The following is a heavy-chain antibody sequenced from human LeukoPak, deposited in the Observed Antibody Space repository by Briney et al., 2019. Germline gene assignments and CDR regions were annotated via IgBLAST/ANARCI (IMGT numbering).Heavy chain of an antibody. Sequence: ASVKVSCKASGYTFTRYSIHWVRQAPGQGLEWMGLINANDGATSYAQRFQGRVTMTRDMSTTTVYMDVRSLRSVDTAVYFCAIELRGGLSGNLGGLFASYYTYYYMDVWGRGTTVTVSS. CDR1: GYTFTRYS. V-gene: IGHV1-46*01. CDR3: AIELRGGLSGNLGGLFASYYTYYYMDV. D-gene: IGHD1-26*01. CDR2: INANDGAT. J-gene: IGHJ6*03.